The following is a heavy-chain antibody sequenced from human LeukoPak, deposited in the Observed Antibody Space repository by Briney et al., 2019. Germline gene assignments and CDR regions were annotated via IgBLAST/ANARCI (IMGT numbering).Heavy chain of an antibody. D-gene: IGHD3-10*01. CDR3: ARVAKRSLDYYGSGTDAFDI. CDR1: GYTFTSYD. CDR2: MNPNSGNT. V-gene: IGHV1-8*01. Sequence: ASVKVSCKASGYTFTSYDINWVRQATGQGLEWMGWMNPNSGNTGYAQKFQGRVTMTRNTSISTAHMELSSLRSEDTAVYYCARVAKRSLDYYGSGTDAFDIWGQGTMVTVSS. J-gene: IGHJ3*02.